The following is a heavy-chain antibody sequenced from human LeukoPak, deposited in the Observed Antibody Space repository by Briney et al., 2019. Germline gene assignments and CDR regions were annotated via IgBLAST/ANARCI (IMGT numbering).Heavy chain of an antibody. D-gene: IGHD6-13*01. CDR3: ARVAAGIGFFQH. CDR1: GYSISSGYY. CDR2: IHHSGST. J-gene: IGHJ1*01. V-gene: IGHV4-38-2*02. Sequence: SETLSLTCIVSGYSISSGYYWGWLRQPPGKGLEWIGNIHHSGSTYYNPSLKSRVTISVDTSKNQLSLKLSSVTAADTAVYYCARVAAGIGFFQHWGQGTLVTVSS.